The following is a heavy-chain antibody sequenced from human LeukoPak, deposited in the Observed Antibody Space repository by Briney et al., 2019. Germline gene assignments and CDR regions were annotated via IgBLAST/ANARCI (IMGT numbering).Heavy chain of an antibody. CDR1: GGSISSSSYY. Sequence: SETLSLTCTVSGGSISSSSYYWGWIHQPPGKGLEWIGSIYHSGSTYYNPSLKSRVTISVDTSKNQFSLKLSSVTAADTAVYYCARQTLSSGWYAFDIWGQGTMVTVSS. D-gene: IGHD6-19*01. J-gene: IGHJ3*02. CDR2: IYHSGST. V-gene: IGHV4-39*01. CDR3: ARQTLSSGWYAFDI.